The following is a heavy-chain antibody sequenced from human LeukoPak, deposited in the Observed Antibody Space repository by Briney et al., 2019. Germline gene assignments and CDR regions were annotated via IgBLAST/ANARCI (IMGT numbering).Heavy chain of an antibody. Sequence: GGSLRLSCAASGFSVSSDYMNWVRQAPGKGLEWVSAIYTGGTTYYADSVKGRFTISRDNSKNTLYLQMNSLRAEDTAVYYCARDKLGSGYSSDFDYWGQGTLVTVSS. CDR1: GFSVSSDY. CDR2: IYTGGTT. V-gene: IGHV3-66*02. CDR3: ARDKLGSGYSSDFDY. J-gene: IGHJ4*02. D-gene: IGHD6-19*01.